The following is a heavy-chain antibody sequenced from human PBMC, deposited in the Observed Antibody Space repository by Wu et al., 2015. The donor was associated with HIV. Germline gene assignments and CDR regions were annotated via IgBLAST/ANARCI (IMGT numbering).Heavy chain of an antibody. CDR3: ARDFSGYYYYMDV. Sequence: QVQVMQSGAEVKKPGASVKVSCMASSYTLITYGINWVRQAPGQGLEWMGWINSKSGDTKYAQKFQGRVTMTRDTSISTAYMELRRLRSDDTAVYFCARDFSGYYYYMDVWGKGTTVTVSS. V-gene: IGHV1-2*02. J-gene: IGHJ6*03. CDR1: SYTLITYG. D-gene: IGHD3-10*01. CDR2: INSKSGDT.